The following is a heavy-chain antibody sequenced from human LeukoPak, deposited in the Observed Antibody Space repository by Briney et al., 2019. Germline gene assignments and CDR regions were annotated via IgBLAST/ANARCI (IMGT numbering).Heavy chain of an antibody. CDR3: AKAYSSGWSPFDY. CDR1: GFTFSDYY. J-gene: IGHJ4*02. Sequence: PGGSLRLSCAASGFTFSDYYMSWIRQAPGKGLEWVSYISSSGSSIYYADSVKGRFTISRDNAKNLLYLQMNSLRADDTAVYYCAKAYSSGWSPFDYWGQGTLVTVSS. D-gene: IGHD6-19*01. CDR2: ISSSGSSI. V-gene: IGHV3-11*01.